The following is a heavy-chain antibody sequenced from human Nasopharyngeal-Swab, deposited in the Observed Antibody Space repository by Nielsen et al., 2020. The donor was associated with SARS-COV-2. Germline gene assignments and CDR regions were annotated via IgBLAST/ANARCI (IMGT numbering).Heavy chain of an antibody. CDR2: IIPIFGTA. CDR1: GVTFSSYA. D-gene: IGHD4-17*01. V-gene: IGHV1-69*06. J-gene: IGHJ4*02. CDR3: ARVGAFRGNYGDYEVY. Sequence: SVKVSCKASGVTFSSYAISWVRQAPGQGLEWMGGIIPIFGTANYAQKFQGRVTITADKSTSTAYMELSSLRSEDTAVYYCARVGAFRGNYGDYEVYWGQGTLVTVSS.